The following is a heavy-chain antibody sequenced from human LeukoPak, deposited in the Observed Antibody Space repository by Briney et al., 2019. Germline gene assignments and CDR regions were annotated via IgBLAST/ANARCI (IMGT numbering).Heavy chain of an antibody. J-gene: IGHJ4*02. V-gene: IGHV4-59*01. Sequence: SETLSLTCTVSGGSISSYYWSWIRQPPGKGLEWFGYIYYSGSTNYNPSLKSRVTISVDTSKNQFSLKLSSVTAADTAVYYCARASSGWSQFDYWGQGTLVTVSS. CDR1: GGSISSYY. CDR3: ARASSGWSQFDY. CDR2: IYYSGST. D-gene: IGHD6-19*01.